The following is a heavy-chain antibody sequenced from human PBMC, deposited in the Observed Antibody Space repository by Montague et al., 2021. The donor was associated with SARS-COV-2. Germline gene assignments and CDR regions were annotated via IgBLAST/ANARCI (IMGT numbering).Heavy chain of an antibody. CDR2: IYYSGST. D-gene: IGHD3-22*01. V-gene: IGHV4-59*01. Sequence: SETLSLTCTVSGGSISNYYWSWIRQPPGRGLEWIGYIYYSGSTNYSPSLKSRVTISLDTSKNQFSLKVTSVTAADTAVYYCARGSGYYIYGLDVWGPGTTVTVSS. CDR3: ARGSGYYIYGLDV. J-gene: IGHJ6*02. CDR1: GGSISNYY.